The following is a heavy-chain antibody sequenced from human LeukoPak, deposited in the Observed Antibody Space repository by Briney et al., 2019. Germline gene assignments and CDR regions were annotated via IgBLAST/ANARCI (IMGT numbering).Heavy chain of an antibody. V-gene: IGHV3-48*04. CDR2: ISSSSSTI. CDR3: AAKPVWSGHMDV. J-gene: IGHJ6*03. D-gene: IGHD3-3*01. Sequence: RPGGSLRLSCAASGLTFSSYSMNWVRQAPGKGLEWVSYISSSSSTIYYADSVKGRFTISRDNAKNSLYLQMNSLRAEDTAVYYCAAKPVWSGHMDVWGKGTTVTVSS. CDR1: GLTFSSYS.